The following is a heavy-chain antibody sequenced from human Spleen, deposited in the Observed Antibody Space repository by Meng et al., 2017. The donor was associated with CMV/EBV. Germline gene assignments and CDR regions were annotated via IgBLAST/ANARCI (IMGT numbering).Heavy chain of an antibody. D-gene: IGHD2-2*01. V-gene: IGHV3-23*01. CDR1: GFTFSSYA. Sequence: GGSLRLSCAASGFTFSSYAMSWVRQAPGKGLEWVSAISGSGGSTYYADSVKGRFTISRDNAKNSLYMQLNRLRAEDTALYFCVKDISAYCDSASCYFDSWGQGTLVTVSS. J-gene: IGHJ4*02. CDR3: VKDISAYCDSASCYFDS. CDR2: ISGSGGST.